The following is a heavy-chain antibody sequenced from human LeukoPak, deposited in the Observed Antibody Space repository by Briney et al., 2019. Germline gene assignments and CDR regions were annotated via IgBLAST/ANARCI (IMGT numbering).Heavy chain of an antibody. CDR2: IYYSGST. J-gene: IGHJ4*02. Sequence: SETLSLTCTVSGGSISSYYWSWIRQPPGKGLEWIGYIYYSGSTNYNPSLKSRVTISVDTSKNQFSLKVRFVTAADTAVYFCARDHVVVGSTTSFFDYWGQGILVTVSS. V-gene: IGHV4-59*12. CDR1: GGSISSYY. D-gene: IGHD3-22*01. CDR3: ARDHVVVGSTTSFFDY.